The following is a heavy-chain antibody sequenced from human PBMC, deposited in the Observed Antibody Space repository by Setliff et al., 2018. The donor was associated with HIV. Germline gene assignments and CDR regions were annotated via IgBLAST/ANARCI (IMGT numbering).Heavy chain of an antibody. D-gene: IGHD5-12*01. CDR3: ARGGYSGYVLY. V-gene: IGHV4-59*11. Sequence: SETLSLTCTVSGGSISSHYWSWIRQPPGKGLEWIGSIYYSGSTNYNPSLKSRVTISVDTSKNQFSLKLSSVTAADTAVYYCARGGYSGYVLYWGQGTLVTVS. CDR1: GGSISSHY. J-gene: IGHJ4*02. CDR2: IYYSGST.